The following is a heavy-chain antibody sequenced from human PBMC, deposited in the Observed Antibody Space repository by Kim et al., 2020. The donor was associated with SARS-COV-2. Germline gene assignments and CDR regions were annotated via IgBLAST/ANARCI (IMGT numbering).Heavy chain of an antibody. J-gene: IGHJ6*03. V-gene: IGHV4-4*02. CDR3: ARNGNYYYYMDV. D-gene: IGHD1-26*01. Sequence: YNPSLKSRVTISVDKSKNQFSLKVSSVTAADTAVYYCARNGNYYYYMDVWGKGTTVTVSS.